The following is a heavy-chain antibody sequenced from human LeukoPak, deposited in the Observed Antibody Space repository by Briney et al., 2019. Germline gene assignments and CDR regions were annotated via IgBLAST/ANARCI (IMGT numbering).Heavy chain of an antibody. CDR2: ISAYNGNT. V-gene: IGHV1-18*01. CDR3: ARESGSGWRRKFDY. Sequence: HVASVKVSCKASGYTFTSYGISWVRQAPGQGLEWMGWISAYNGNTNYAQKLQGRVTMTTDTSTSTAYMELRSLRSDDTAVYYCARESGSGWRRKFDYWGQGTLVTVSS. D-gene: IGHD6-19*01. CDR1: GYTFTSYG. J-gene: IGHJ4*02.